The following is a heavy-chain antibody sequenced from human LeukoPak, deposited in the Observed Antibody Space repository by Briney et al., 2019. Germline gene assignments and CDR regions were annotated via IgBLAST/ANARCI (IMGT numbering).Heavy chain of an antibody. V-gene: IGHV3-33*01. CDR1: GFTFNNYG. J-gene: IGHJ4*02. Sequence: QPGRSLRLSCAASGFTFNNYGMHWVRQAPGKGLDWVAVIWYDGSNKYYADSVKGRFTISRDNSKNTLYLQMNSLRAEDTAVYYCARALAYSGSYYGMDYWGQGTLVTVSS. CDR2: IWYDGSNK. D-gene: IGHD1-26*01. CDR3: ARALAYSGSYYGMDY.